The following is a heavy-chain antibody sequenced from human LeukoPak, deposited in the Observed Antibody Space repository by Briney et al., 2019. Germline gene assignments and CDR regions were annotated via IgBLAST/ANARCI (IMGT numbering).Heavy chain of an antibody. CDR3: VRDSNQQWMVSYYFDY. V-gene: IGHV3-30-3*01. Sequence: GGSLSLSCAASGFTFSTYAMHWVRQAPGKGLEWVAIISYDGTKQYYADSVKGRFTISRDNSKNTLYLQMNSLRPEDAAVYFCVRDSNQQWMVSYYFDYWGQGSLVTVSS. CDR1: GFTFSTYA. CDR2: ISYDGTKQ. D-gene: IGHD6-19*01. J-gene: IGHJ4*02.